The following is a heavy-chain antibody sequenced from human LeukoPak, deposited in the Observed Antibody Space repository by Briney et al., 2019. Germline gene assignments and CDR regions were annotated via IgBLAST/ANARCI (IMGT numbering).Heavy chain of an antibody. J-gene: IGHJ4*02. CDR3: ARDWVYKIDY. CDR1: GFTFSSYV. D-gene: IGHD5-24*01. CDR2: ISHDGFI. Sequence: GGSLRLSCETAGFTFSSYVMHWVRRAPGKGLVWVSRISHDGFISYADSVKGRFTISRDNAKNTLILQMNSLRAEDTAVYYCARDWVYKIDYWGRGTLVTVSS. V-gene: IGHV3-74*01.